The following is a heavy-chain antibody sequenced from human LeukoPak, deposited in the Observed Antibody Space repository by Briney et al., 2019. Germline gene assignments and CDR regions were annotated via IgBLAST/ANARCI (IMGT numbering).Heavy chain of an antibody. CDR2: IIGSGDIT. CDR1: EFTFSTYE. J-gene: IGHJ4*02. V-gene: IGHV3-23*01. Sequence: GGSLRLSCAASEFTFSTYEMNWVRQAPGKGLEWVSGIIGSGDITYYADSVKGRFTISRDNSKNTLYLQMSTLRADDTGVYYCARAARGYHYWGQGTLVTVSS. D-gene: IGHD5-12*01. CDR3: ARAARGYHY.